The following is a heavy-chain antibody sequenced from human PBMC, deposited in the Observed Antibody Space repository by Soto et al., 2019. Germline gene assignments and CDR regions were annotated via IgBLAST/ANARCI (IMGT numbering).Heavy chain of an antibody. CDR1: GFIVSSNY. D-gene: IGHD3-10*01. Sequence: EVQLVESGGGLVQPRGSLRLSCAASGFIVSSNYMSWVRQAPGKGLEWVSAIWSGGSTYYADSVKGRFTISRDNSKNMLYLQMNSLRAEDTAVYYCARGSGGNWFDPWGQGTLVTVSS. CDR3: ARGSGGNWFDP. CDR2: IWSGGST. J-gene: IGHJ5*02. V-gene: IGHV3-66*01.